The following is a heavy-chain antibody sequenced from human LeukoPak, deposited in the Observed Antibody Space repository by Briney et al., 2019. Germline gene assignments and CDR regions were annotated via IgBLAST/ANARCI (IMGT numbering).Heavy chain of an antibody. J-gene: IGHJ6*02. Sequence: GGSLRLSCAASGFTFSNYAMSWVRQAPGKGLEWVSGISGSGGSTYYADSVKGRFTISRDNSQNSLYLQMNSLRAEDTAVYYCARGYENGMDVWGQGTTVTVSS. V-gene: IGHV3-23*01. CDR2: ISGSGGST. D-gene: IGHD2-15*01. CDR3: ARGYENGMDV. CDR1: GFTFSNYA.